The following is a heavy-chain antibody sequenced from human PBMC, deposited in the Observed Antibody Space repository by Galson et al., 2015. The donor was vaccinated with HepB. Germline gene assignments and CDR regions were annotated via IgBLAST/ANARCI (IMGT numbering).Heavy chain of an antibody. J-gene: IGHJ4*02. CDR1: GFTFSNYG. Sequence: SLRLSCAASGFTFSNYGMHWVRQAPGKGLEWVAIIWYDGGREYYADSVKGRFTISRDNSKNTLDLHMNILRVEDTAFYYCAREGEYSGIYSPPSYWGQGTLVTVSS. D-gene: IGHD1-26*01. V-gene: IGHV3-33*01. CDR3: AREGEYSGIYSPPSY. CDR2: IWYDGGRE.